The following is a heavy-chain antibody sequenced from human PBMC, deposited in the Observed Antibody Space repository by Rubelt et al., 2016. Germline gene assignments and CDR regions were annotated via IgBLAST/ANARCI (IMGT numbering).Heavy chain of an antibody. D-gene: IGHD6-6*01. Sequence: VAVISYDGSNKYYADSVKGRFTISRDNSKNSLYLQMNSLRAEDTAVYYCARDNNDKAARRPFDYWGQGTLVTVSS. CDR2: ISYDGSNK. CDR3: ARDNNDKAARRPFDY. J-gene: IGHJ4*02. V-gene: IGHV3-30*07.